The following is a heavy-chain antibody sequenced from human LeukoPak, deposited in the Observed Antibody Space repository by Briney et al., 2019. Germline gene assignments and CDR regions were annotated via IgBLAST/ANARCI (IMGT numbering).Heavy chain of an antibody. CDR1: GYTFTSYA. V-gene: IGHV1-3*01. CDR2: INAGNGNT. Sequence: GASVKASCKASGYTFTSYAMHWVRQAPGQRLEWMGWINAGNGNTKYSQKFQGRVTITRDTSASTAYMELSSLRSEDTAVYYCARGGYSSGWYAGLNWFDPWGQGTLVTVSS. J-gene: IGHJ5*02. CDR3: ARGGYSSGWYAGLNWFDP. D-gene: IGHD6-19*01.